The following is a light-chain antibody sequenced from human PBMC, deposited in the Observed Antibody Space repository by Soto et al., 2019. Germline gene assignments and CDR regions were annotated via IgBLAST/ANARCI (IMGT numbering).Light chain of an antibody. V-gene: IGLV1-40*01. CDR1: SSNIGAGYD. Sequence: QSVLTRPPSVSGAPGQRVTISCTGSSSNIGAGYDVHWYQQLPGTAPKLLIYGNSNRPSGVPDRFSGSKSGTSASLAITGLQAEDEADYYCQSYDSSLSAPVFGTGTMLTVL. J-gene: IGLJ1*01. CDR3: QSYDSSLSAPV. CDR2: GNS.